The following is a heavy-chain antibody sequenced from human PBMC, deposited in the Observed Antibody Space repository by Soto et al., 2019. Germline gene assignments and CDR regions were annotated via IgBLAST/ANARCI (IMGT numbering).Heavy chain of an antibody. V-gene: IGHV1-69*02. CDR3: GRRADILTGYGRPI. Sequence: SVKVSCKASGGTFSTSTFTWVRQAPGQGLEWMGRILPILGIANYAQKFQGRVTITADKSTSTAYMELSSLRSEATAVFYCGRRADILTGYGRPIWGQGTLVTASS. CDR1: GGTFSTST. D-gene: IGHD3-9*01. CDR2: ILPILGIA. J-gene: IGHJ4*02.